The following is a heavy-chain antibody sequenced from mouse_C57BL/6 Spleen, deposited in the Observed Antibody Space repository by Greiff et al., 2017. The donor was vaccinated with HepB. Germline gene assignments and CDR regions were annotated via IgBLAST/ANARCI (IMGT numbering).Heavy chain of an antibody. Sequence: QVQLQQSGPELVKPGASVKISCKASGYAFSSSWMNWVKQRPGKGLEWIGRIYPGDGDTKYNGKFKGKATLTADKSSSTAYMQLSSLTSEDSAVYFCARSDYYGSSFAYWGQGTLVTVSA. V-gene: IGHV1-82*01. CDR1: GYAFSSSW. CDR2: IYPGDGDT. D-gene: IGHD1-1*01. J-gene: IGHJ3*01. CDR3: ARSDYYGSSFAY.